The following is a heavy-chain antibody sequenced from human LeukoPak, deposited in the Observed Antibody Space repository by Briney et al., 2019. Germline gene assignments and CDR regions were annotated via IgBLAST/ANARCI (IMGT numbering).Heavy chain of an antibody. CDR1: GFTVSSNY. V-gene: IGHV3-30*18. Sequence: GGSLRLSCAASGFTVSSNYMSWVRQAPGKGLEWVAIVSYDGSNKDYADSVKGRFTISRDNSKNTLDLQMNSLRDEDTAVYYCVNSYGDYEDYWGQGTLVTVSS. D-gene: IGHD4-17*01. J-gene: IGHJ4*02. CDR3: VNSYGDYEDY. CDR2: VSYDGSNK.